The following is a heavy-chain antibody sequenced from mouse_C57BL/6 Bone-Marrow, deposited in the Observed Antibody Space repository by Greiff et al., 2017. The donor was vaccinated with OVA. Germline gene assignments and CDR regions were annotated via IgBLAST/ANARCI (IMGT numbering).Heavy chain of an antibody. CDR2: ISSGGDYI. J-gene: IGHJ4*01. D-gene: IGHD1-1*01. CDR3: TRRLLYYGSSGMGY. V-gene: IGHV5S21*01. CDR1: GFTFSSYA. Sequence: EVKLMESGEGLVKPGGSLKLSCAASGFTFSSYAMSWVRQTPEKRLEWVAYISSGGDYIYYADTVKGRFTISRDTARNTLYLQMSSLKSEDTAMYYCTRRLLYYGSSGMGYWGQGTSVTVSS.